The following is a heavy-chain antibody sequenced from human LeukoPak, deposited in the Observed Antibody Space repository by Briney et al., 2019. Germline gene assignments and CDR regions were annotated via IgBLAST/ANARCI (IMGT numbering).Heavy chain of an antibody. Sequence: SETLSLTCTVSGGSIRSGDYYWSWIRQPPGKGLEWIGSIYYTGITYYSLSLESRVTMSVDTSQNQFSLELRSVSAADTAVYYCARDGTDGYNYVFDYWGQGTLVTVSS. CDR2: IYYTGIT. V-gene: IGHV4-39*07. CDR1: GGSIRSGDYY. D-gene: IGHD5-24*01. CDR3: ARDGTDGYNYVFDY. J-gene: IGHJ4*02.